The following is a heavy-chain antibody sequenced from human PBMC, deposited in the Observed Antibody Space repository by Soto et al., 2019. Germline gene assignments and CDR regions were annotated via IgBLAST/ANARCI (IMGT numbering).Heavy chain of an antibody. CDR2: ISGSGGST. CDR1: GFTFSSYA. J-gene: IGHJ5*02. Sequence: GGSLRLSCAASGFTFSSYAMSWVRQAPGKGLEWVSAISGSGGSTYYADSVKGRFTISRDNSKNTLYLQMNSLRAEDTAVYYCAKTRDYSNYLWWFDPWGQGTLVTVSS. D-gene: IGHD4-4*01. CDR3: AKTRDYSNYLWWFDP. V-gene: IGHV3-23*01.